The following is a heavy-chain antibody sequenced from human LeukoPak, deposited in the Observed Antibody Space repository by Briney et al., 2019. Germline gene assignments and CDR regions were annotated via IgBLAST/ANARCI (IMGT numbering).Heavy chain of an antibody. CDR1: GGSISPYY. D-gene: IGHD3-22*01. J-gene: IGHJ4*02. CDR2: IYYSGST. V-gene: IGHV4-59*01. CDR3: ARVLIDSYYVVDY. Sequence: ASETLSLTCTVSGGSISPYYWCWIRQPPGKGLEWIGYIYYSGSTNYNPSLKSRVTISVDRSRNQFSLKLTSVTATDAAVYYCARVLIDSYYVVDYWGQGTLVTVSS.